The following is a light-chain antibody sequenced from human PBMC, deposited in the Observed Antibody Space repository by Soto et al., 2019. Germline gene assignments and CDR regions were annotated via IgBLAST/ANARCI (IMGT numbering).Light chain of an antibody. J-gene: IGLJ1*01. CDR2: DVS. CDR3: RSYAGSPYV. V-gene: IGLV2-11*01. Sequence: QSARTRPGSVSGSAGQAVTISYTGTSSDVGRYNYVSWYQHHPGKAPKLMIYDVSTRPSGVPDRFSGSKSGTTASLTISGLQAEDDADYYCRSYAGSPYVFGTGTKVTVL. CDR1: SSDVGRYNY.